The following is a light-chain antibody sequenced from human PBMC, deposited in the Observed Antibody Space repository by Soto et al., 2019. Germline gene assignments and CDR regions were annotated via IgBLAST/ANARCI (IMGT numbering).Light chain of an antibody. CDR1: QSVSSN. J-gene: IGKJ2*01. Sequence: EIAMTQSPATLSVSPGERATLSCRASQSVSSNLAWYQQKPGQAPRLLIYGASTRATGIPARFSGSGSGTEFTLTISSLQSEDFAVYYCQQYNNWPPLFGQGTKLEIK. V-gene: IGKV3-15*01. CDR3: QQYNNWPPL. CDR2: GAS.